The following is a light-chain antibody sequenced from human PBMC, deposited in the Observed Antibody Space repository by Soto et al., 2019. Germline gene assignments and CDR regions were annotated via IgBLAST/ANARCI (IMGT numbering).Light chain of an antibody. Sequence: QPVLTQPPSVSGAPGQRVTISCTGSSSNIGAGYDVHWYQQLPGTAPKLLIFGNNNRPSGVPDRFIGSKSGTSASLAIPGLQAEDEADYYCQSYDNSLGDWVFGGGTQLTVL. V-gene: IGLV1-40*01. CDR3: QSYDNSLGDWV. CDR1: SSNIGAGYD. J-gene: IGLJ3*02. CDR2: GNN.